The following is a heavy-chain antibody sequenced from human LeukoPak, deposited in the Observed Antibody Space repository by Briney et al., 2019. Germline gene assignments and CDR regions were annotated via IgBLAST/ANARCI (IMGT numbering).Heavy chain of an antibody. V-gene: IGHV3-30*02. CDR3: GGNYRTSPCNYYCYYMDV. CDR1: ALTYSHYR. D-gene: IGHD3-16*01. Sequence: PGGSLSLSCPTSALTYSHYRFHWVRQAPGKGLEWVTFIRYDGSNKYYADSVMGRFTISRDNSKNTVYLQMNSLRTDDTAVYYCGGNYRTSPCNYYCYYMDVWGAGTTVTVSS. CDR2: IRYDGSNK. J-gene: IGHJ6*03.